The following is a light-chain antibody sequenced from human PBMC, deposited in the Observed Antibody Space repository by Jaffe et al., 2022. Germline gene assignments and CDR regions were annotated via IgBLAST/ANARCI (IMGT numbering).Light chain of an antibody. CDR2: ATS. CDR1: QSVTTY. Sequence: EIVLTQSPGSLSLSPGERATLSCRASQSVTTYLAWFQQKRGQAPRLLIYATSSRATGIPDRFSGSGSGTDFTLTISRLEPEDFAVYYCQQYGDPPFTFGQGTKLEI. J-gene: IGKJ2*01. V-gene: IGKV3-20*01. CDR3: QQYGDPPFT.